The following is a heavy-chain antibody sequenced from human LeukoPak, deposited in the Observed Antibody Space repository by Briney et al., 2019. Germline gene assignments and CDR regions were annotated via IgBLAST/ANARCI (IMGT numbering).Heavy chain of an antibody. D-gene: IGHD6-13*01. CDR2: INRSGST. V-gene: IGHV4-34*01. CDR1: GGSFSGYY. Sequence: SETLSLTCAVYGGSFSGYYWSWIRQPPGKGLEWIGEINRSGSTNYNPSLKSRVTISVDTSKNQFSLKLSSVTAADTAVYYCARANQQLDAFDIWGQGTMVTVFS. CDR3: ARANQQLDAFDI. J-gene: IGHJ3*02.